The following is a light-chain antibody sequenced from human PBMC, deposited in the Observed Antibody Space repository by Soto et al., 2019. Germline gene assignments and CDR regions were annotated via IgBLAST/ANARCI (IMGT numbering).Light chain of an antibody. J-gene: IGLJ1*01. CDR2: EVS. CDR3: ASYASSNSYV. CDR1: SSDVGAYNY. V-gene: IGLV2-14*01. Sequence: QSALTQPASVSGSPGQSITISCTGTSSDVGAYNYVSWYRQYSGKAPKLIIYEVSNRPSGVSNRFSGSKSGNTASLTISGVQPEDEADYYCASYASSNSYVFGTGTKVTVL.